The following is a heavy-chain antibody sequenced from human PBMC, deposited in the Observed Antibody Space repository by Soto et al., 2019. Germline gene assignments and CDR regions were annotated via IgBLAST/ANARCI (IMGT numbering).Heavy chain of an antibody. CDR3: AKDWYEDS. V-gene: IGHV3-23*01. CDR1: GFTFTTYA. CDR2: INTAGTT. Sequence: EVQLLESGGGLVQPGGSLRLSCAASGFTFTTYAMTWVRQAPGKGLEWLSAINTAGTTYYADSVKGRFTISRDNAKNTLYLQMNGLRVEDTAVYYCAKDWYEDSWGQGTLVTVFS. J-gene: IGHJ4*02. D-gene: IGHD6-13*01.